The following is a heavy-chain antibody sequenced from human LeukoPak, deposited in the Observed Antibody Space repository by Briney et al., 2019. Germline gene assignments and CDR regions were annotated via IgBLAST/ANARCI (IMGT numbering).Heavy chain of an antibody. CDR1: GFNVSTNY. CDR3: ASGGVLWFGELLTYHHGMDV. V-gene: IGHV3-66*01. D-gene: IGHD3-10*01. Sequence: GGSLRLSCAASGFNVSTNYMSWVRQAPGKGLEWVSIIYSGGSAYYADSVKGRFTISRDNSKNTLYLQMNGLRAEDTAVYYCASGGVLWFGELLTYHHGMDVWGQGTTVTVSS. J-gene: IGHJ6*02. CDR2: IYSGGSA.